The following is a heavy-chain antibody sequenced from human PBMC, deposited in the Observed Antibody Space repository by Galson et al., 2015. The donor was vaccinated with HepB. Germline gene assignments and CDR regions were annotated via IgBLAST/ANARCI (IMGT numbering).Heavy chain of an antibody. CDR1: GFTFSSYS. CDR2: VSSSSSYI. Sequence: SLRLSCAASGFTFSSYSMAWVRQAPGKGLEWVSSVSSSSSYIYCADSVKGRFTISRDNAKSSLYLQMNSLRAEDTAMYYCARGYNSAFDYWGQGTLVTVSS. D-gene: IGHD6-19*01. V-gene: IGHV3-21*01. CDR3: ARGYNSAFDY. J-gene: IGHJ4*02.